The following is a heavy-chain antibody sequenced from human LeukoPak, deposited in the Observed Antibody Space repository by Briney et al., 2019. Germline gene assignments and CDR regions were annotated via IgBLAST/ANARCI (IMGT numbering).Heavy chain of an antibody. CDR2: SIPIFGTA. Sequence: GASVKVSCKASGGTFSSYAISWVRQAPGQGLEWMGGSIPIFGTANYAQKFQGRVTITTDESTSTAYMELSSLRSEDTAVYYCARSRSSSLLFDYWGQGTLVTVSS. D-gene: IGHD6-6*01. V-gene: IGHV1-69*05. CDR1: GGTFSSYA. J-gene: IGHJ4*02. CDR3: ARSRSSSLLFDY.